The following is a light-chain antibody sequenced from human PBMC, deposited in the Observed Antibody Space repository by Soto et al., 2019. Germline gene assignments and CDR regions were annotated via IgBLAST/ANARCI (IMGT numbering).Light chain of an antibody. V-gene: IGKV1-12*01. CDR2: PAS. J-gene: IGKJ1*01. CDR3: QQAYNTPRT. Sequence: DIQMTQSPSSVSASIGDRVIITCRASQDIGTWLAWYQQKPGQVPNLLMYPASSLHSGVPSRFSGSGSGTEFTLTISSLQPEDFGTFYCQQAYNTPRTFGQGTKVDIK. CDR1: QDIGTW.